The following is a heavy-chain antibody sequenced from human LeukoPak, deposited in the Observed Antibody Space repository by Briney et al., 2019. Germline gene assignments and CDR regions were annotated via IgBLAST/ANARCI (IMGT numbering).Heavy chain of an antibody. CDR1: GFTFSSYA. CDR3: AKSTRRIPAATMGFDY. D-gene: IGHD2-2*01. V-gene: IGHV3-23*01. J-gene: IGHJ4*02. Sequence: PGGSLRLSCAVSGFTFSSYAMSWVRQAPGKGLEWVSAISGSGGSTYYADSVKGRFTLSRDNSKHTLYLQMTSLRAEDTAVYYCAKSTRRIPAATMGFDYWGQGTLVTVSS. CDR2: ISGSGGST.